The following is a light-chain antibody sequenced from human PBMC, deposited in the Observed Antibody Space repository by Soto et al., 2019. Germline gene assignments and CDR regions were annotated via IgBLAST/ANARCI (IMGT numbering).Light chain of an antibody. J-gene: IGKJ2*01. V-gene: IGKV1-5*01. CDR3: QQYNSYPYT. CDR1: QSISSL. CDR2: DAS. Sequence: GDRVTITCRASQSISSLLAWYQQKPGKAPKLLIYDASSLESGVPSRFSGSGSGTEFTLTISSLQPDDFATYYCQQYNSYPYTFGQGTKLEIK.